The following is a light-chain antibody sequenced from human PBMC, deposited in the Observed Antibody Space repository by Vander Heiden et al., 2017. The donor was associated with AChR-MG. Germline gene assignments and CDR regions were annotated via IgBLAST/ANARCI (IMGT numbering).Light chain of an antibody. CDR2: AAS. J-gene: IGKJ2*01. CDR1: QSISSY. CDR3: QQSDSTLYT. V-gene: IGKV1-39*01. Sequence: DIQMTQSPSSLSASVGDIVTITCRASQSISSYLNWYQQKPGKAPKLLIYAASRLLSGVPSRFSGGRSGADFTLTISSLQPEDFATYYCQQSDSTLYTFGQGTKVEIK.